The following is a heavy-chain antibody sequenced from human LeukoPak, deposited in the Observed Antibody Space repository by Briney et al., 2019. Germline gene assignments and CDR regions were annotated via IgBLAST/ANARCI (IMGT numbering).Heavy chain of an antibody. CDR3: ARYDYYYYYGMDV. Sequence: SETLSLACAVYGGSFSGYYWSWIRQPPGKGLEWIGEINHSGSTNYNPSLKSRVTISVDTSKNQFSLKLSSVTAADTAVYYCARYDYYYYYGMDVWGKGTTATVSS. V-gene: IGHV4-34*01. D-gene: IGHD5-12*01. J-gene: IGHJ6*04. CDR2: INHSGST. CDR1: GGSFSGYY.